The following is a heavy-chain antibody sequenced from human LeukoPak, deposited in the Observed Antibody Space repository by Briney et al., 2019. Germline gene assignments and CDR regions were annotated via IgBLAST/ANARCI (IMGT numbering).Heavy chain of an antibody. Sequence: QAGGSLRLSCSASGFTFTTYGMNWVRQAPGKGLEWVSGIGGSGTRTYYADSVKGRFTISRDNSKNTLYLQMDSLRAEDTAVYYCARGPSGYHNTGGQGTLVTVSS. J-gene: IGHJ4*02. V-gene: IGHV3-23*01. CDR2: IGGSGTRT. CDR1: GFTFTTYG. D-gene: IGHD5-12*01. CDR3: ARGPSGYHNT.